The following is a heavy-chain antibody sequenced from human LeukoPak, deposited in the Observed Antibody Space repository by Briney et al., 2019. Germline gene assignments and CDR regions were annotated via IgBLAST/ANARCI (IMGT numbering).Heavy chain of an antibody. J-gene: IGHJ6*03. V-gene: IGHV3-9*03. D-gene: IGHD5-12*01. CDR2: ISWNSGSI. CDR3: AKGSGYDLYYYYHRDL. CDR1: GFTFDDYA. Sequence: GGSLRLSCAASGFTFDDYAMHWVRQAPGKGLEWVSGISWNSGSIGYADSVKGRFTISRDNAKNSLYLQMNSLRAEDMALYYCAKGSGYDLYYYYHRDLGGKGPTVTVSS.